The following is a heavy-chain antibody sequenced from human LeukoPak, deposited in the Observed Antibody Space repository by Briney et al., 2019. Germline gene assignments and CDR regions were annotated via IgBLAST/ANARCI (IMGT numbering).Heavy chain of an antibody. CDR2: ISGSGDRT. CDR3: GKRELWHGSGEDA. Sequence: GGSLRLSCAASGFTFNNYAMSWFRQTPGKGLEWVSAISGSGDRTYYAESVKGRFSISRDNSKNTLYLQMHSLRAEDMAVYYCGKRELWHGSGEDAWGQGTTVTVSS. D-gene: IGHD3-10*01. V-gene: IGHV3-23*01. CDR1: GFTFNNYA. J-gene: IGHJ6*02.